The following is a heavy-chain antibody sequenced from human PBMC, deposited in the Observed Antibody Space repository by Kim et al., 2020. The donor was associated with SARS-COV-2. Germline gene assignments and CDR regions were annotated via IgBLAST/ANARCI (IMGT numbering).Heavy chain of an antibody. D-gene: IGHD2-15*01. Sequence: VKGRFTNSRDNSKNTLYLQMNSLRAEDTAVYYCAKLGYCSGGDCYSAFDIWGQGTMVTVSS. V-gene: IGHV3-23*01. J-gene: IGHJ3*02. CDR3: AKLGYCSGGDCYSAFDI.